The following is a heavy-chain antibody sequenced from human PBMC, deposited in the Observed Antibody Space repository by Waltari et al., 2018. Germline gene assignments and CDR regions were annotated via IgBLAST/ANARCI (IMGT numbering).Heavy chain of an antibody. CDR2: IYYSGST. CDR3: ARDDHNWFDP. J-gene: IGHJ5*02. CDR1: GGSISSYY. Sequence: QVQLQESGPGLVKPSETLYLTCTVSGGSISSYYWSWIRQPPGKGLEWIGYIYYSGSTNYNPSLKSRVTISVDTSKNQFSLKLSSVTAADTAVYYCARDDHNWFDPWGQGTLVTVSS. V-gene: IGHV4-59*01.